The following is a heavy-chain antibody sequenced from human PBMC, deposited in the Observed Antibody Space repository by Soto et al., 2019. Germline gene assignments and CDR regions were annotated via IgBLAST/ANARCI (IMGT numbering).Heavy chain of an antibody. D-gene: IGHD3-3*01. Sequence: SCAASGFTFSSYAMSWVRQAPGKGLEWVSAISGSGGSTYYADSVKGRFTISRDNSKNTLYLQMNSLRAEDTAVYYCAKASYYNFWSGYSPAYYYYGMDVWGQGTTVTVSS. V-gene: IGHV3-23*01. CDR3: AKASYYNFWSGYSPAYYYYGMDV. J-gene: IGHJ6*02. CDR1: GFTFSSYA. CDR2: ISGSGGST.